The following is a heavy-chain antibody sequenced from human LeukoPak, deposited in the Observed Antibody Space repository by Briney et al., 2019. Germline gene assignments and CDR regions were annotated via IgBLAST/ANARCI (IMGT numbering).Heavy chain of an antibody. J-gene: IGHJ4*02. CDR2: ISYDGSNK. Sequence: PGGSLRLSCAASGFTFSSYGMHWVRQAPGKGLEWVAVISYDGSNKYYADSVKGRFTISRDNSKNTLYLQMNSLRAEDTAVYYCAKITRSLPDYWGQGTLVTVSS. D-gene: IGHD3-10*01. V-gene: IGHV3-30*18. CDR3: AKITRSLPDY. CDR1: GFTFSSYG.